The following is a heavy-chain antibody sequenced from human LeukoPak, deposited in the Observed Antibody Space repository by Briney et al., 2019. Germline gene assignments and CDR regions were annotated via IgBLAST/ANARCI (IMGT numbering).Heavy chain of an antibody. J-gene: IGHJ4*02. CDR3: ARRRSEEFDFDC. V-gene: IGHV1-18*01. CDR1: GYIFSTYG. Sequence: ASVKVSCKASGYIFSTYGISWVRQAPGQGLEWMGCISGYNGNTNYAQKLQGRVTMTTDTSTSTAYMELRSLRSDTAVYYCARRRSEEFDFDCWGQGTLVTVSS. D-gene: IGHD6-19*01. CDR2: ISGYNGNT.